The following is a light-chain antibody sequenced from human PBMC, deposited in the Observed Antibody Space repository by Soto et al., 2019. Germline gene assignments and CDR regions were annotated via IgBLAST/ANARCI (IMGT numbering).Light chain of an antibody. CDR2: VTS. J-gene: IGKJ4*01. CDR1: QSVSSN. Sequence: EIVMTQSPATLSVSPGEIATLSCRASQSVSSNLARYQQKPGQAPRLLIYVTSTRATGIPARFSGSGSGTDFTLTISTLQAEDFAVYYCQQYNKLPLTFGGGTKVEIK. V-gene: IGKV3-15*01. CDR3: QQYNKLPLT.